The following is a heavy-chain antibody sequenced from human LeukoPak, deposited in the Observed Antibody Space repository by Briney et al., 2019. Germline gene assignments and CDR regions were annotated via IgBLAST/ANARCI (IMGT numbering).Heavy chain of an antibody. V-gene: IGHV3-23*01. Sequence: AGSLSLSCAASEFTFSKYAMNWVRQAPGKGLEWVSGINGSGVITFYADSVKGRFTISRDNSKNTLYLQMNSLRAEDTAIYYCAKDSSQGGDYFDSWGQGTLVTVSS. J-gene: IGHJ4*02. CDR1: EFTFSKYA. D-gene: IGHD3-16*01. CDR2: INGSGVIT. CDR3: AKDSSQGGDYFDS.